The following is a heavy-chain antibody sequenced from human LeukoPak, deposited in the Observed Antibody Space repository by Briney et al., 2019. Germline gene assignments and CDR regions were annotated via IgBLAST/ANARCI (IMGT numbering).Heavy chain of an antibody. J-gene: IGHJ4*02. CDR1: GFSVSRNY. CDR2: IYSDGST. Sequence: GGSLRLSCTASGFSVSRNYMSWVRQAPGRGLEWVSVIYSDGSTNYADSVRGLLTISRDNSKNTVYLQMNNVRAEDTAVYYCARAETAAGSYWGQGTLVTVSS. CDR3: ARAETAAGSY. D-gene: IGHD6-25*01. V-gene: IGHV3-53*01.